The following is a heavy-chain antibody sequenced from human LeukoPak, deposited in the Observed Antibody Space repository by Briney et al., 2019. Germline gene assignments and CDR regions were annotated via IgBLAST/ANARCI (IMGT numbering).Heavy chain of an antibody. J-gene: IGHJ4*02. CDR3: AREGRGGPNFDH. V-gene: IGHV4-34*01. Sequence: SETLSLTCAVSDESFSGYYWNWIPPPPGRGLEWIGEINYSGSTKYHPSLKSRVTMSVEKSKKQVSLKVSSVTVADTAVYYCAREGRGGPNFDHWGQGTQVIVSS. CDR1: DESFSGYY. CDR2: INYSGST. D-gene: IGHD2-15*01.